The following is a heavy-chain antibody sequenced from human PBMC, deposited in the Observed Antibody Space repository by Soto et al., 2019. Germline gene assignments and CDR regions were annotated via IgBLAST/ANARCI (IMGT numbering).Heavy chain of an antibody. CDR2: ISAYNGNT. Sequence: ASVKVSCKASGYTFTSYGISWVRQAPGQGLEWMGWISAYNGNTNYAQKLQGRVTMTTDTSTSTAYMELRSLRSDDTAVYYCARSDYDFWSGYSHEYFQHWGQGTLVTVSS. V-gene: IGHV1-18*01. J-gene: IGHJ1*01. CDR3: ARSDYDFWSGYSHEYFQH. CDR1: GYTFTSYG. D-gene: IGHD3-3*01.